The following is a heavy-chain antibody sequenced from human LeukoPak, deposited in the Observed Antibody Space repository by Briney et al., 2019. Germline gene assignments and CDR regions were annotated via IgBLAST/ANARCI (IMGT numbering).Heavy chain of an antibody. CDR3: AKGSKLYSSSWYHY. J-gene: IGHJ4*02. CDR2: ISGSGGST. V-gene: IGHV3-23*01. CDR1: GFTFSNAW. D-gene: IGHD6-13*01. Sequence: GGSLRLSCAASGFTFSNAWMIWVRQSPGTGLEWVSAISGSGGSTYYADSVKGRFTISRDNSKNTLYLQMNSLRAEDTAVYYCAKGSKLYSSSWYHYWGQGTLVTVSS.